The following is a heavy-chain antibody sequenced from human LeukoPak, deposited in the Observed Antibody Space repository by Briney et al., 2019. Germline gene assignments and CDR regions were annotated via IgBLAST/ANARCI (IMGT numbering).Heavy chain of an antibody. D-gene: IGHD5-18*01. Sequence: GGSLKLSCTPSGFTFGDYAMSWVRQAPGKGLEWVGFIRSKTYGGTTEYAASAKGRFTISRDDSKTIAYLQMDSLKTEDTAVYCCSRSRGYSYGYSDYWGQGTLVTVSS. J-gene: IGHJ4*02. CDR1: GFTFGDYA. V-gene: IGHV3-49*04. CDR3: SRSRGYSYGYSDY. CDR2: IRSKTYGGTT.